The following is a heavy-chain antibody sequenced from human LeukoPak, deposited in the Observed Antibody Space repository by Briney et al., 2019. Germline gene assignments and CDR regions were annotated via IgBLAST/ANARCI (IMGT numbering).Heavy chain of an antibody. CDR2: IYYSGST. D-gene: IGHD5-24*01. J-gene: IGHJ6*03. V-gene: IGHV4-59*01. CDR1: GGSISSYY. Sequence: PSETLSLTCTVSGGSISSYYWSWIRQPPGKGLEWTGYIYYSGSTNYNPSLKSRVTISVDTSKNQFSLKLSSVTAADTAVYYCARDGRAGDYYYYMDVWGKGTTVTISS. CDR3: ARDGRAGDYYYYMDV.